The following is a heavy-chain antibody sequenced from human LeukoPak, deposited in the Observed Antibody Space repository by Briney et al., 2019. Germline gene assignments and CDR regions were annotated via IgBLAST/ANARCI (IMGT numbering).Heavy chain of an antibody. J-gene: IGHJ4*02. D-gene: IGHD6-19*01. CDR1: GFTFSSYG. CDR2: IWYDGSNK. V-gene: IGHV3-33*03. CDR3: AKDRGDFSGWFF. Sequence: PGRSLRLSCAASGFTFSSYGMHWVRQAPGKGLEWVAVIWYDGSNKYYADSVKGRFTISRDNSKNSLYLQMSSLRIEDTALYYCAKDRGDFSGWFFWGQGTLVTVSS.